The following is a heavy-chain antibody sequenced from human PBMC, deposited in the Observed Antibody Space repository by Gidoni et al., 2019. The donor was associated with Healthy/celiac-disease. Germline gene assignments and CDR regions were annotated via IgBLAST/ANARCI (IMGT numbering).Heavy chain of an antibody. CDR3: ASVEGGYSYGYEGDY. CDR1: GGSISSSSYY. D-gene: IGHD5-18*01. CDR2: IYYSGST. Sequence: QRQLQESGPGRVKPSETLSLTCTVTGGSISSSSYYWGWSRQPPGKGLEWIGRIYYSGSTYYNPSLKRRVTISVDTSKPQFSLKLSSVTAADPAVYYCASVEGGYSYGYEGDYWGQGTLVTVSS. V-gene: IGHV4-39*01. J-gene: IGHJ4*02.